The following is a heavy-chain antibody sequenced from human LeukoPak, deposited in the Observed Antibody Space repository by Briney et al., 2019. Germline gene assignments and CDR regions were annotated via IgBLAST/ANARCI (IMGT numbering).Heavy chain of an antibody. D-gene: IGHD2-2*02. V-gene: IGHV4-4*07. Sequence: SETLSLTCTVSGGSISSYYWSWIRQPAGKGLEWIGRIYTSGSTNYIPSLKSRVTMSVDTSKNQFSLKLSSVTAADTAVYYCAREVGYCSSTSCYTAPRLFDYWGQGTLVTVSS. CDR1: GGSISSYY. J-gene: IGHJ4*02. CDR3: AREVGYCSSTSCYTAPRLFDY. CDR2: IYTSGST.